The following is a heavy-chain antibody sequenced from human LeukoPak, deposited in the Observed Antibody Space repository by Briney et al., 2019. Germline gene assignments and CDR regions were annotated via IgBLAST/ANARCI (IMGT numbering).Heavy chain of an antibody. CDR3: ARVSRYYYDSSGP. D-gene: IGHD3-22*01. CDR2: MYNSVTT. V-gene: IGHV4-61*02. CDR1: GGSINSVDYY. J-gene: IGHJ5*02. Sequence: PSETLSLTCTVSGGSINSVDYYWSWIRQPAGKGLEWIGRMYNSVTTNCNPSINYNPSLKSRVTISVDTSKNQFSLKLSSVTAADTAVYYCARVSRYYYDSSGPWGQGTLVTVSS.